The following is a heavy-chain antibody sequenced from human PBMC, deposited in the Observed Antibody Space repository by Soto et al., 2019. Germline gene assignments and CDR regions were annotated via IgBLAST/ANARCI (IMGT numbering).Heavy chain of an antibody. J-gene: IGHJ4*02. CDR1: GFTFSSYA. CDR3: ALNLEWSTKIDY. CDR2: ISGSGGST. Sequence: PGGSLRLSCAASGFTFSSYAMSWVRQAPGKGLEWVSAISGSGGSTYYADSVKGRFTISRDNSKNTLYLQMNSLRAEDTAVYYCALNLEWSTKIDYWGQGTLVTVSS. V-gene: IGHV3-23*01. D-gene: IGHD3-3*01.